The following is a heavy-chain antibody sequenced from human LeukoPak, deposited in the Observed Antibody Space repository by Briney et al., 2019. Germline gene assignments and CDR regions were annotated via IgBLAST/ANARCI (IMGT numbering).Heavy chain of an antibody. CDR1: GFTFSAYA. D-gene: IGHD2-15*01. Sequence: GGSLRLSCAASGFTFSAYAMHWVRQAPGKGLEYVLAIHSNGGSTYYANSVKGRFTISRDNSKNTLYLQMGSLRTDDTAAYYCARVGRDYFDIWGQGTMVTVSS. CDR2: IHSNGGST. J-gene: IGHJ3*02. CDR3: ARVGRDYFDI. V-gene: IGHV3-64*01.